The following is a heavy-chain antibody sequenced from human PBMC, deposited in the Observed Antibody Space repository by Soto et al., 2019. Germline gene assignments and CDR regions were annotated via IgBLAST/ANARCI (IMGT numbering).Heavy chain of an antibody. CDR2: VNTDGNSV. D-gene: IGHD3-22*01. Sequence: EVQLVESGGGLVQPGGSLRLSCAASGFTFSDYWMHWVRQAPGKGLVWVSRVNTDGNSVGYAESVKGRFTISRDNVKSTLYLQMNSLRDEDTAVYYCVRDRYYYDASGLGYWGQGTLVTVSS. CDR1: GFTFSDYW. J-gene: IGHJ4*02. V-gene: IGHV3-74*01. CDR3: VRDRYYYDASGLGY.